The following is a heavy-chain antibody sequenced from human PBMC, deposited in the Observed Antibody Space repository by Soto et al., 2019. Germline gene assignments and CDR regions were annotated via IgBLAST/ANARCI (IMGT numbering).Heavy chain of an antibody. CDR3: GRTDEDFYDPDI. J-gene: IGHJ6*02. Sequence: EVQLVESGGGLVQPGGSLRLSCEASGFTFRNYDMHWVRQGTGKGLEWVSGISAAGDPDYADSVEGRFTISRENAQNSFFLQTNSLSIGDTTVYYCGRTDEDFYDPDIGGQRSTATV. CDR1: GFTFRNYD. CDR2: ISAAGDP. V-gene: IGHV3-13*05.